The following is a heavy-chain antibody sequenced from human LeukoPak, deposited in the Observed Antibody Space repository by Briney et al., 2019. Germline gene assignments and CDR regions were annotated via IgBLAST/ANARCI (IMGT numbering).Heavy chain of an antibody. CDR2: IYYSGST. D-gene: IGHD3-10*01. CDR1: GGSISSGDYY. CDR3: ARDALNYYGSGSPLLDY. Sequence: PSETLSLTCTVSGGSISSGDYYWSWIRQPPGKGLEWIGYIYYSGSTYYNPSLKSRVTISVDTSKNQFSLKLSSVIAADTAVYYCARDALNYYGSGSPLLDYWGQGTLVTVSS. V-gene: IGHV4-30-4*01. J-gene: IGHJ4*02.